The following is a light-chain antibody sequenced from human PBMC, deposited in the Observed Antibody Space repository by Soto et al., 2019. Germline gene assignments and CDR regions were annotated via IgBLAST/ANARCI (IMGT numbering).Light chain of an antibody. CDR2: DTS. Sequence: IVLTQAPDTLSLSPGERANLSCRASQSVSSNYLAWYQQKPGQAPRLLMYDTSTRATGIPARFSGSGSGTEFTLTISSLQPDDFATYYCQHYNSYSEAFGQGTKVDI. CDR1: QSVSSN. V-gene: IGKV3-15*01. J-gene: IGKJ1*01. CDR3: QHYNSYSEA.